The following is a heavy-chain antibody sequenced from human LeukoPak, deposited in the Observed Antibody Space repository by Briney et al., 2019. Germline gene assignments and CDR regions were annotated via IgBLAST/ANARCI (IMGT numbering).Heavy chain of an antibody. CDR1: GYTFTSYD. D-gene: IGHD2-15*01. V-gene: IGHV1-8*01. Sequence: GASVKVSCKASGYTFTSYDINWVRQATGQGLEWMGWMNPNNGNTAYAQKFQGRVTMTRNTSISTAYMELSSLRSEDTAVYYCTRDGRVAYEMDVWGQGTTVTVSS. J-gene: IGHJ6*02. CDR3: TRDGRVAYEMDV. CDR2: MNPNNGNT.